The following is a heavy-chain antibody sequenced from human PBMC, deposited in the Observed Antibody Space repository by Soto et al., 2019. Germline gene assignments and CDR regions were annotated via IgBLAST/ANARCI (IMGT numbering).Heavy chain of an antibody. CDR2: SYYSGST. V-gene: IGHV4-39*01. CDR1: GCSISSSSYY. D-gene: IGHD5-18*01. J-gene: IGHJ4*02. CDR3: ARHGMGTVYQFDY. Sequence: SETLSLTCTVSGCSISSSSYYWGWIRQPPGKGREWIGSSYYSGSTYYNPTLKSRVTISVDTSKNQFSLKLSAVTAAETAVYYCARHGMGTVYQFDYWGQGTLVTVSS.